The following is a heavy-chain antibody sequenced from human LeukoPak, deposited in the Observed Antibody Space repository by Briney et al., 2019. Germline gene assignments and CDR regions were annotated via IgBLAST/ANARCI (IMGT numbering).Heavy chain of an antibody. Sequence: SETLSRTCAVYGGSFSGYYWSWIRQPPGKGLEWIGEINHSGSTNYNPSLKSRVTISVDTSKNQFSLKLSSVTAADTAVYYCARTYYYDSSGYYRTEFDYWGQGTLVTVSS. J-gene: IGHJ4*02. CDR2: INHSGST. D-gene: IGHD3-22*01. CDR1: GGSFSGYY. CDR3: ARTYYYDSSGYYRTEFDY. V-gene: IGHV4-34*01.